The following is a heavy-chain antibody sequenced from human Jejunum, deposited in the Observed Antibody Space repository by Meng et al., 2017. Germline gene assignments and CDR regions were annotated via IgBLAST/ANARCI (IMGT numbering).Heavy chain of an antibody. CDR3: ARGYYGDSTDP. Sequence: QVHLHQVGDVLLKPSETLSLTCTVSGTSRNKYDLSWSWIRQSPGKGLEWIGLIDHRGSTNYNPSLKSRVPISLDTSKNQFSLNLNSVTAADTAVYYCARGYYGDSTDPWGQGILVTVSS. CDR2: IDHRGST. V-gene: IGHV4-34*01. CDR1: GTSRNKYD. J-gene: IGHJ5*02. D-gene: IGHD4-17*01.